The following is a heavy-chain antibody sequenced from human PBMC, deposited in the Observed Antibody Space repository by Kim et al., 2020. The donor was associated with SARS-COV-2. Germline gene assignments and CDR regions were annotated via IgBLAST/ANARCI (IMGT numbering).Heavy chain of an antibody. CDR2: ISWDGGTT. V-gene: IGHV3-43*01. Sequence: GGSLRHSCAASGFSFDDHAMHWVRQVPGKGLEWVSLISWDGGTTSYADSVRGRFTTSRDNSKNSLFLQMNSLRSEDTALYYCAKDPGIGYFYYFMDVWG. J-gene: IGHJ6*02. CDR1: GFSFDDHA. CDR3: AKDPGIGYFYYFMDV. D-gene: IGHD1-1*01.